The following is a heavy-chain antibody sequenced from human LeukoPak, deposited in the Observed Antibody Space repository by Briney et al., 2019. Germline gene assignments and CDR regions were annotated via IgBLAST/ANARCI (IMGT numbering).Heavy chain of an antibody. V-gene: IGHV3-30-3*01. J-gene: IGHJ4*02. CDR3: ARITMIVVEGTDY. CDR1: GFTFSSYA. D-gene: IGHD3-22*01. Sequence: GRSLRLSCAASGFTFSSYAMHWVRQAPGKGLEWVAVISYDGSNKYYADSVKGRFTISRDNSKNTLYLQMNSLRAEDTAVYYCARITMIVVEGTDYWGQGTLVTVSS. CDR2: ISYDGSNK.